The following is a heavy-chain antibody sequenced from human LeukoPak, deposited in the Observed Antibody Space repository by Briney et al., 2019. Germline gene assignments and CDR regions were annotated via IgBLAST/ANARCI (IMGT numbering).Heavy chain of an antibody. CDR1: GFTFSSYE. CDR2: ISSSGSTI. J-gene: IGHJ6*02. Sequence: GSLRLSCAASGFTFSSYEMNWVRQAPGKGLEWVSYISSSGSTIYYADSVKGRFTISRDNAKNSLYLQMNSLRAEDTAVYYCARIGYCSSTSCYRFDYYGMDVWGQGTTVTVSS. D-gene: IGHD2-2*03. CDR3: ARIGYCSSTSCYRFDYYGMDV. V-gene: IGHV3-48*03.